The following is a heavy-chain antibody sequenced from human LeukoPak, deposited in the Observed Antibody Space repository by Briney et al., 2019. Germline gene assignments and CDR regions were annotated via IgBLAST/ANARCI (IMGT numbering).Heavy chain of an antibody. Sequence: GGSLRLSCAASGFTFSSYWMSWVRQAPGKGLEWVANIKQDGSEKYYVDSVKGRFTISRDNAKNSLYLQMNSLRAEDTAVYYCTSRYCSSTSCLDYWGQGTLVTVSS. J-gene: IGHJ4*02. CDR3: TSRYCSSTSCLDY. V-gene: IGHV3-7*01. CDR2: IKQDGSEK. CDR1: GFTFSSYW. D-gene: IGHD2-2*01.